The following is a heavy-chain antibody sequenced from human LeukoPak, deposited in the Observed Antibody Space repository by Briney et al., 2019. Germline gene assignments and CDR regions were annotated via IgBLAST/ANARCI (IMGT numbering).Heavy chain of an antibody. D-gene: IGHD3-10*01. Sequence: TGRSLRLSCAASGFTFSSYGMHWVRQAPGKGLEWVAVIWYDGCNKYYADSVKGRFTISRDNSKNTLYLQMNSLRAEDTAVYYCARDRGTMVRGEGGEWDPWGQGTLVTVSS. CDR3: ARDRGTMVRGEGGEWDP. V-gene: IGHV3-33*01. CDR2: IWYDGCNK. CDR1: GFTFSSYG. J-gene: IGHJ5*02.